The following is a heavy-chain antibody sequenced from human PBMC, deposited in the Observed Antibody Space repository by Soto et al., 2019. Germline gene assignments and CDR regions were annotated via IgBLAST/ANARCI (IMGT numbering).Heavy chain of an antibody. D-gene: IGHD6-13*01. CDR3: ARGPHIAAAGTVFDY. J-gene: IGHJ4*02. CDR1: GGSFSGYY. V-gene: IGHV4-34*01. Sequence: SETLSLTCAVYGGSFSGYYWSWIRQPPGKGLEWIGEINHSGSTNYNPSLKSRVTISVDTSKNQFSLKLSSVTAADTAVYYCARGPHIAAAGTVFDYWGQGTLVTVSS. CDR2: INHSGST.